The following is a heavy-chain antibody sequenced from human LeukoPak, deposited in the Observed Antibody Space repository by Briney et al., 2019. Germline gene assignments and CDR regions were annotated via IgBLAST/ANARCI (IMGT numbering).Heavy chain of an antibody. J-gene: IGHJ4*02. Sequence: GGSLRLSCAASGFTFSSYSMNWVRQAPGKGLEWVSSISSSKSYIYYADSVKDRFTISRDNAKNSLYLQMISLRAEDTAVYFCARSRRVICGGACYSFDYWGQGTLVTVSS. CDR2: ISSSKSYI. D-gene: IGHD2-21*02. V-gene: IGHV3-21*01. CDR3: ARSRRVICGGACYSFDY. CDR1: GFTFSSYS.